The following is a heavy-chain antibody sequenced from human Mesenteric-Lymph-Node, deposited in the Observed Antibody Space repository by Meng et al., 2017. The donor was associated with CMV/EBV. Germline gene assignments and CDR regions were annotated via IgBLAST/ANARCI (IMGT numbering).Heavy chain of an antibody. Sequence: ASVKVSCKASGVTFSRYSMNWVRQAPGQGLEWMGWINPNSGGTNYAQKFQGRVTMTRDASINTAYMELGRLRSDDTAVYYCAGLLGGTILDFSYGMDVWGQGTTVTVSS. D-gene: IGHD1-26*01. CDR2: INPNSGGT. CDR1: GVTFSRYS. J-gene: IGHJ6*02. V-gene: IGHV1-2*02. CDR3: AGLLGGTILDFSYGMDV.